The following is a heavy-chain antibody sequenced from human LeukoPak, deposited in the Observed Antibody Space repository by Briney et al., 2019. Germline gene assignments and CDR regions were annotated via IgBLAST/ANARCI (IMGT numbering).Heavy chain of an antibody. CDR3: AREVYSSGWCSFDY. CDR2: INSDGSST. CDR1: GFTFSSYW. V-gene: IGHV3-74*01. Sequence: RGSLLLSCAASGFTFSSYWMHWVRQAPGKGLVWVSRINSDGSSTIHADSVKGRFTISRDNAKNTLYLQMNSLRAEDTAVYYCAREVYSSGWCSFDYWGQGTLVTVSS. D-gene: IGHD6-19*01. J-gene: IGHJ4*02.